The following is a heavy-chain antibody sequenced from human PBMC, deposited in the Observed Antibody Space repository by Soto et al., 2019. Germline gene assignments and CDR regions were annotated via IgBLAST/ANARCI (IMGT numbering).Heavy chain of an antibody. Sequence: QVQLQESGPGLVKPSQTLSLTCTVSGGSISSGDYYWSWIRQPPGKGLEWIGYIYYSGSTYYNPSLKCRVTISVDTSKNQFALKLSSVTAADTAVYYCARGGYYYDSSGYYFEYFQHWGQGTLVTVSS. CDR3: ARGGYYYDSSGYYFEYFQH. CDR1: GGSISSGDYY. CDR2: IYYSGST. J-gene: IGHJ1*01. D-gene: IGHD3-22*01. V-gene: IGHV4-30-4*01.